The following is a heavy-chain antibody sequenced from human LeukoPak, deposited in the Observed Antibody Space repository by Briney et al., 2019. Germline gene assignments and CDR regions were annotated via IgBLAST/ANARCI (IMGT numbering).Heavy chain of an antibody. V-gene: IGHV1-18*01. J-gene: IGHJ3*02. CDR1: GYTFTSYG. CDR2: ISAYNGNT. CDR3: ARALRFISLAERFDI. Sequence: ASVKVSCKASGYTFTSYGIRWVRQAPGQGLEWMGWISAYNGNTNYAQKLQGRVTMTTDTSTSTAYMELRSLRSDDTAVYYCARALRFISLAERFDIWGQGTMVTVSS. D-gene: IGHD2-21*01.